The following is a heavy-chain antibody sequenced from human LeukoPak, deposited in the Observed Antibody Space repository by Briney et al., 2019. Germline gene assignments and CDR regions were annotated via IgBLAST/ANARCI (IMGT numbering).Heavy chain of an antibody. CDR1: GGSIINYY. V-gene: IGHV4-4*07. D-gene: IGHD3-22*01. CDR2: IYITGST. Sequence: PSETLSLTCTVSGGSIINYYWSWIRQSAGTGLEWVGRIYITGSTNYNPSLQSRLSMSVGTSKNQFSLRLTSVSAADTAVYYCARLKYYDSTGYSPGYYMDVWGKGIMVTVSS. CDR3: ARLKYYDSTGYSPGYYMDV. J-gene: IGHJ6*03.